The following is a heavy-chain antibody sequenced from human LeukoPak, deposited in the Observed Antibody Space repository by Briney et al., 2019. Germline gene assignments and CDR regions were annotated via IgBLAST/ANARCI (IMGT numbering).Heavy chain of an antibody. J-gene: IGHJ1*01. V-gene: IGHV1-8*01. CDR2: MNPNSGNT. D-gene: IGHD3-22*01. CDR1: GYTFTSYD. CDR3: ARRDYYDSSGYSLGYFQH. Sequence: ASVKVSCKASGYTFTSYDINWVRQATGQGLEWMGWMNPNSGNTGYAQKFQGRVTMTRNTSISTAYMELSSLRSEDTAVYYCARRDYYDSSGYSLGYFQHWVQGTLVTVSS.